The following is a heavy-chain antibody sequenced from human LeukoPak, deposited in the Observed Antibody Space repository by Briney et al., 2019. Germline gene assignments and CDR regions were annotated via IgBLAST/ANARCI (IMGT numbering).Heavy chain of an antibody. CDR3: ARNGCSSSTCKTE. J-gene: IGHJ4*02. Sequence: SETLSLTCTVSGGSISSGDYYWSWIRQPPGKGLEWIGYIYYSGSTYYNPSLKSRVTISVDTSKNQFSLKLSSVTAADTAVYYCARNGCSSSTCKTEWGQGTLVIVSS. D-gene: IGHD2-2*01. V-gene: IGHV4-30-4*01. CDR2: IYYSGST. CDR1: GGSISSGDYY.